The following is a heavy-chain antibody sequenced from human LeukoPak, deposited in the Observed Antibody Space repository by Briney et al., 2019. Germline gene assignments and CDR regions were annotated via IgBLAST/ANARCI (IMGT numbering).Heavy chain of an antibody. CDR1: GFTDY. CDR3: AGVSFSSGWYRDY. J-gene: IGHJ4*02. Sequence: GGSLRLSCAASGFTDYMTWIRQAPGKGLQWLSVIYSGCSTYYAASVKGRFSVSGDNSKNTVYLQMNSLRAEDTAVYYCAGVSFSSGWYRDYWGQGTLVTVSS. V-gene: IGHV3-53*01. D-gene: IGHD6-19*01. CDR2: IYSGCST.